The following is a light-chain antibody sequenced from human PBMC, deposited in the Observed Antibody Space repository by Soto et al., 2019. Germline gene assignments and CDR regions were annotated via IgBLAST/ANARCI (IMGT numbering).Light chain of an antibody. CDR2: AAS. CDR3: QQYNNWPRT. J-gene: IGKJ1*01. CDR1: QGISSY. Sequence: DIQLTQSPSFLSASVGDRVTITCRASQGISSYLVWYQQKPGKAPKLLIYAASTLQSGVPARFSGSGSGTEFTLTISSLQSEDFAVYYCQQYNNWPRTFGQGTKVDIK. V-gene: IGKV1-9*01.